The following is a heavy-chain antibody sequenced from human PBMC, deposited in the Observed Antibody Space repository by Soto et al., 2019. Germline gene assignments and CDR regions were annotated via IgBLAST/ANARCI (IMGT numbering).Heavy chain of an antibody. CDR2: ISGSGGST. J-gene: IGHJ6*02. Sequence: GWSLRLSCASSGFTFSSYAMSWVRQAPGKGLEWVSAISGSGGSTYYADSVEGRFTISRDNSKNTLYLQMNSLRAEDTAVYYCARVAAAGPYYYYGMDVWGQGTTVTVSS. CDR1: GFTFSSYA. V-gene: IGHV3-23*01. D-gene: IGHD6-13*01. CDR3: ARVAAAGPYYYYGMDV.